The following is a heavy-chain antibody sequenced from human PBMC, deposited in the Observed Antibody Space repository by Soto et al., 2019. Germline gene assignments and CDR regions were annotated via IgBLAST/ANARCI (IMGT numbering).Heavy chain of an antibody. V-gene: IGHV6-1*01. CDR2: TYYRSKWYN. Sequence: SQTLSLTCGISGDSVSSNSVTWSWIRQSPSGGLQWLGRTYYRSKWYNDYAVSVKSRITINPDTSKNQLSLQLSSVTPEDAAVYYGARGSIILRGFFDYWGKGTPVTVSS. CDR3: ARGSIILRGFFDY. CDR1: GDSVSSNSVT. J-gene: IGHJ4*02. D-gene: IGHD3-3*01.